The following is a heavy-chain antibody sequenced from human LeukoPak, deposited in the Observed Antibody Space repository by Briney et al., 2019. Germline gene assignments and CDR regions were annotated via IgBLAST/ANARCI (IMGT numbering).Heavy chain of an antibody. J-gene: IGHJ6*02. Sequence: GGSLRLSCAASGFTFSSYDMHWVRQATGKGLEWVSAIGTAGDTYYPGSVKGRFTISRENAKNSLYLQMNSLRAGDTAVYYCARDIGDRYGMDVWGQGTTVTVSS. V-gene: IGHV3-13*01. CDR2: IGTAGDT. CDR1: GFTFSSYD. D-gene: IGHD3-10*01. CDR3: ARDIGDRYGMDV.